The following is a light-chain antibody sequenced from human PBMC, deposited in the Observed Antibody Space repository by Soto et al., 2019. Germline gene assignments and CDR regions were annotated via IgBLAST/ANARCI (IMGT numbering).Light chain of an antibody. CDR1: QSISSF. V-gene: IGKV1-39*01. CDR2: GSF. CDR3: QQSYTAPYT. J-gene: IGKJ2*01. Sequence: DLQMTQSPSSLSVSVGDRVTITCRASQSISSFLHWFQQKPGKDPNRLIFGSFSLPSGVPSRFSGSGSGTDFTLTITRLQPEDSAIYYCQQSYTAPYTFGQGTKLEI.